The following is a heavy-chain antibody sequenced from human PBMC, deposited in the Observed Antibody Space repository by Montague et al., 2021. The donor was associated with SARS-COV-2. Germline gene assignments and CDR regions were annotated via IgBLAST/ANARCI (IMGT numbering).Heavy chain of an antibody. CDR2: SSGSDGGT. Sequence: SLRLSCAASGFAFSNSAMNWVRQAPGKGLEWVSGSSGSDGGTHXXXSXXXRFTISRDNSKNVLYLQMNSLRAEDTALYYCAKDSYYYGLGYGMDVWGQGTLVTVSS. J-gene: IGHJ6*02. CDR3: AKDSYYYGLGYGMDV. CDR1: GFAFSNSA. V-gene: IGHV3-23*01. D-gene: IGHD3-10*01.